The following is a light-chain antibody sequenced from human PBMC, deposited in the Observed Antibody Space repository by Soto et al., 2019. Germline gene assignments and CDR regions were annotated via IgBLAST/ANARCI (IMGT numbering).Light chain of an antibody. Sequence: QSALTQPRSVSGSLGRSVTISCTGSSSDVGGYNYVSWYQLYPGKAPKLMIYDVTERSSGVPDRFSGSKSGNTASLTISGLPADDDAYYYCCSVAGIYPYVFGTGTKLTVL. CDR2: DVT. V-gene: IGLV2-11*01. CDR1: SSDVGGYNY. CDR3: CSVAGIYPYV. J-gene: IGLJ1*01.